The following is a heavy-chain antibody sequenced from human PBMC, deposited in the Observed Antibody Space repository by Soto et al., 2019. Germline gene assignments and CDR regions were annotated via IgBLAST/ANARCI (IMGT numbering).Heavy chain of an antibody. V-gene: IGHV4-61*01. Sequence: PSETLSLTCTVSGASVSSGSFYWSWIRQPPGKGLEWVGYIYYTGSTSYSPSLKNRVSISVDTSKNQFSLKLSSVTAADTAVYYCARDGDGYNYWGQGTLVTVSS. J-gene: IGHJ4*02. CDR2: IYYTGST. CDR1: GASVSSGSFY. CDR3: ARDGDGYNY. D-gene: IGHD5-12*01.